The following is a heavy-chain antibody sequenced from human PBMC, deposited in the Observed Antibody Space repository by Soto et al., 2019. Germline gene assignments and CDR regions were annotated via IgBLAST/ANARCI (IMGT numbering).Heavy chain of an antibody. V-gene: IGHV3-73*01. CDR2: IRSKANDYAT. D-gene: IGHD2-21*01. CDR1: GFSFSDSA. CDR3: VRHVGETYFDY. Sequence: GGSLRLSCAASGFSFSDSAIQWVRQASGKGLEWVGRIRSKANDYATAYAASVKGRFTISRDDSKNTAYLQMNSLKTEDTAVYYRVRHVGETYFDYWGQGTLVTVSS. J-gene: IGHJ4*02.